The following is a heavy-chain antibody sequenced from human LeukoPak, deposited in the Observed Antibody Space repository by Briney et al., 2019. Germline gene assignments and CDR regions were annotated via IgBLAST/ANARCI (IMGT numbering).Heavy chain of an antibody. Sequence: ASVTVSCKASGYIFTHYYMHWVRQAPGQGLEWMGVINPSGGSTSFAQQFQDRVTMTRDTSTSTVYMELSSLRSEDTAVYYCARAYDFPDYWGQGTLVTVSS. J-gene: IGHJ4*02. CDR1: GYIFTHYY. CDR3: ARAYDFPDY. CDR2: INPSGGST. D-gene: IGHD3-3*01. V-gene: IGHV1-46*01.